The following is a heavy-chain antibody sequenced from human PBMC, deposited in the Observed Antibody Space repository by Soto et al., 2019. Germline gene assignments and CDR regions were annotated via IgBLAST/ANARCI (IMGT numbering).Heavy chain of an antibody. CDR3: ARGSQVVPAADMGGYDFFPQYYFDY. J-gene: IGHJ4*02. D-gene: IGHD2-2*01. CDR1: GFTFSSYS. Sequence: GGSLRLSCAASGFTFSSYSMNWVRQAPGKGLEWVSYISSSSSTIYYADSVKGRFTISRDNAKNSLYLQMNSLRDEDTAVYYCARGSQVVPAADMGGYDFFPQYYFDYWGQGTLVTVSS. CDR2: ISSSSSTI. V-gene: IGHV3-48*02.